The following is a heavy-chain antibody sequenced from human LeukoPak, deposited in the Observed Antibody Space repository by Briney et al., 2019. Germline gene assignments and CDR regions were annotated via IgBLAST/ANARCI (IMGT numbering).Heavy chain of an antibody. V-gene: IGHV3-21*01. D-gene: IGHD3-22*01. J-gene: IGHJ4*02. CDR1: GFTFSTYS. CDR3: ARNPGALYESSGYYTY. Sequence: GGSLRLSCAASGFTFSTYSMNWVRQAPGKGLEWVSSISSSGIYIYYADSVKGRFTISRDNAKNSLYLEMNSLRAEDTAVYYCARNPGALYESSGYYTYWGQGTLATVSS. CDR2: ISSSGIYI.